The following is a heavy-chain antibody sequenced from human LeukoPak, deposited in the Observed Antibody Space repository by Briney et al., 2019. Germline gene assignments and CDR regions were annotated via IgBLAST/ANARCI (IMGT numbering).Heavy chain of an antibody. V-gene: IGHV5-51*01. CDR2: IWPGDSDT. CDR3: ARRGRGDWFDP. D-gene: IGHD1-26*01. Sequence: GESLKISCKGSGYSFTNYWIGWVRQMPGKGLEWMGIIWPGDSDTRYSPSFQGQVTISADKTISTVYLQWSSLKVSDTAIYYCARRGRGDWFDPWGQGTLVTVSS. J-gene: IGHJ5*02. CDR1: GYSFTNYW.